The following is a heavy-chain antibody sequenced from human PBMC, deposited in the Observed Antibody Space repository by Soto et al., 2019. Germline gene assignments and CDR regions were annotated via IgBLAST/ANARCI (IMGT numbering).Heavy chain of an antibody. CDR1: GYTFTSYG. V-gene: IGHV1-18*01. CDR3: ARGGYYDSSGSRNYYYYGMNV. CDR2: ISAYDGYT. Sequence: VASVKVSCKASGYTFTSYGINWVRQAPGQGLEWLGWISAYDGYTKYAQILQGSVYMTTDTSTKTAYMELRSLRSDDTAMYYCARGGYYDSSGSRNYYYYGMNVWGQGTTVTVFS. J-gene: IGHJ6*02. D-gene: IGHD3-22*01.